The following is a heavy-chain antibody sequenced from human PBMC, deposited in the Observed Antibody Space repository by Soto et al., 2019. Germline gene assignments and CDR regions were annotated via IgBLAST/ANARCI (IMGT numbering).Heavy chain of an antibody. J-gene: IGHJ2*01. Sequence: QVQLVESGGGVVQPGRSLRLSCAASGFTFSSYGMHWVRQAPGKGLEWVAVIWYEGSNKYYADSVKGRFTISRDNSKNTLYLQMNSLRAEDTAVYYCARDRQRGATSARLIRSGWYFDLWGRGTLVTVSS. CDR1: GFTFSSYG. CDR3: ARDRQRGATSARLIRSGWYFDL. D-gene: IGHD6-6*01. CDR2: IWYEGSNK. V-gene: IGHV3-33*01.